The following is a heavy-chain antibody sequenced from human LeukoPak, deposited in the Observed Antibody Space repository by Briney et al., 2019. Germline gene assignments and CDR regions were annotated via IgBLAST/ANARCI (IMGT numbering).Heavy chain of an antibody. D-gene: IGHD3-16*01. CDR1: GYTFTGYY. V-gene: IGHV1-2*02. Sequence: ASVKVSCKASGYTFTGYYMHWVRQAPGQGLEWMGWINPNNGGTKYAQKFQDRVTMTRDPSISTAYLELSRPTSDDTAVNLCAAGGWGTTGFDSWGQGTLVTVSS. CDR2: INPNNGGT. J-gene: IGHJ4*02. CDR3: AAGGWGTTGFDS.